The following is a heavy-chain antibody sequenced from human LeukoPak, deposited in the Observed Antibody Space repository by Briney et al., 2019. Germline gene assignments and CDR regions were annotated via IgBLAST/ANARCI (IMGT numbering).Heavy chain of an antibody. D-gene: IGHD6-19*01. V-gene: IGHV3-49*04. CDR3: TRAYSTGWLGINDY. CDR2: IRNKANGGTA. Sequence: GGSLRLSCTASGFTFSDYAATWVRQAPGKGLEWVGFIRNKANGGTADYAASVKGRFTISRDDSKTIAYLQMNSLKTEDTAVYYCTRAYSTGWLGINDYWGQGALVTVSS. CDR1: GFTFSDYA. J-gene: IGHJ4*02.